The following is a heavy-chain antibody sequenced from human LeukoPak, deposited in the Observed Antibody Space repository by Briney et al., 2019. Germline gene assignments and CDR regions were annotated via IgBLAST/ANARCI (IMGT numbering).Heavy chain of an antibody. Sequence: GGSLRLSCAASGFTFSRYAMHWVRQAPGKGLEWVAVISYDGSNKYYADSVKGRFTISRDNSKNTLYLQMNSLRAEDTAVYYCARDRYFDWFFDYWGQGTLVTVSS. V-gene: IGHV3-30*04. D-gene: IGHD3-9*01. CDR1: GFTFSRYA. CDR2: ISYDGSNK. J-gene: IGHJ4*02. CDR3: ARDRYFDWFFDY.